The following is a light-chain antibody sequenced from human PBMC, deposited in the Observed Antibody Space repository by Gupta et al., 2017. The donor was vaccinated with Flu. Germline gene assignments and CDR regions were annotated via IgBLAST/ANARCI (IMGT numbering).Light chain of an antibody. Sequence: GGRVSVTCRASQTVSNCLNWYQQQPGKAPKLLIFATSTLENGVPARFSGSGSDTDFTLSISSLQPEDFATYYCQQTYTVTPTFGQGTKVEI. CDR3: QQTYTVTPT. V-gene: IGKV1-39*01. CDR2: ATS. CDR1: QTVSNC. J-gene: IGKJ1*01.